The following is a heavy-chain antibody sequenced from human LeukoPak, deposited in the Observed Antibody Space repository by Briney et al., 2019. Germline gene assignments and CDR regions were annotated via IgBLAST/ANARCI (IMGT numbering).Heavy chain of an antibody. Sequence: SETLSLTCTVSGSSISSFYWSWIRQPPGKGLEWIGYIYYSGSTKYNPSLKSRVTISVDTSKNQFSLKVSSVTAADTAVYYCATQDWNHGAFDIWGQGTMVTVSS. J-gene: IGHJ3*02. CDR3: ATQDWNHGAFDI. V-gene: IGHV4-59*08. D-gene: IGHD1-1*01. CDR1: GSSISSFY. CDR2: IYYSGST.